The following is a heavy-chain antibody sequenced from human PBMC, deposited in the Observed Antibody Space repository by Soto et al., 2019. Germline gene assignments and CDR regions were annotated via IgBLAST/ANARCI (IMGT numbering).Heavy chain of an antibody. CDR3: AIAPMTFYGMDV. CDR1: GFTVSSNY. V-gene: IGHV3-66*01. Sequence: PGGSLRLSCAASGFTVSSNYMSWVRQAPGKGLEWVSVIYSGGSTYYADSVKGRFTISRDNSKNTLYLQMNSLRAEDTAVYYCAIAPMTFYGMDVWGQGTTVTVSS. J-gene: IGHJ6*02. CDR2: IYSGGST.